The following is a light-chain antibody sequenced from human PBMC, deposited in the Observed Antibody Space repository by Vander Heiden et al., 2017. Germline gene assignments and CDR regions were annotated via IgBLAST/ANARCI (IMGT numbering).Light chain of an antibody. CDR1: QSLLHSNGYSF. CDR3: RQGFRTPPT. Sequence: DSVMTQSPLSLPVTPGEPASISCRSSQSLLHSNGYSFVDWYRQRPGQSPQLLIYLGSLRASGVPDRFSGSGSGTDFTLEISRVEAEDVGVYYCRQGFRTPPTFGQGTKVEMK. CDR2: LGS. V-gene: IGKV2-28*01. J-gene: IGKJ1*01.